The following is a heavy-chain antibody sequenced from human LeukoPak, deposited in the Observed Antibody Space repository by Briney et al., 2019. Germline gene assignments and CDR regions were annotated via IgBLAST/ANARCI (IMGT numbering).Heavy chain of an antibody. V-gene: IGHV3-23*01. J-gene: IGHJ4*02. D-gene: IGHD5-18*01. CDR3: ASFLGYSYGYREYYFDY. Sequence: GGSLRLSCAASGFTFSSYAMSWVRQAPGKGLEWVSAISGSGGSTYYADSVKGRFIISRDNSKNTLYLQMNSLRAEDTAVYYCASFLGYSYGYREYYFDYWGQGTLVTVSS. CDR2: ISGSGGST. CDR1: GFTFSSYA.